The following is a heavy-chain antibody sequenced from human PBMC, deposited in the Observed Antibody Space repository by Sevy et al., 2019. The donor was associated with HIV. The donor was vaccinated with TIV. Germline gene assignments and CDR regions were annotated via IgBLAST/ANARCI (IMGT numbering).Heavy chain of an antibody. CDR2: LPHDISNE. Sequence: GGSLRLSCAASGFTFSTYGMHWVRQAPGKGLEWVAVLPHDISNEYYADSVKGRFTISRDNSKNTLYLQMSSLRPEDTALYYCAKANIAAPPRGSDYFDYWGQGTLVTVSS. CDR1: GFTFSTYG. V-gene: IGHV3-30*18. J-gene: IGHJ4*02. CDR3: AKANIAAPPRGSDYFDY. D-gene: IGHD6-6*01.